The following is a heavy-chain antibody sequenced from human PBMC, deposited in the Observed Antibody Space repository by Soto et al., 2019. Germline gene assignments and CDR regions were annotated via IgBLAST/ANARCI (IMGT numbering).Heavy chain of an antibody. J-gene: IGHJ6*02. CDR1: GFTFNDYY. Sequence: GGSLRLSCAAFGFTFNDYYMSWIRQAPGKGLEWISYISHSDHVIKYADSVRGRFTISRYNTKKSLYLQMNSLRAEDTAVYYCAKDPPIPTLTIPRFYYYVIDVWGQGTTVTVSS. CDR2: ISHSDHVI. CDR3: AKDPPIPTLTIPRFYYYVIDV. D-gene: IGHD2-21*01. V-gene: IGHV3-11*01.